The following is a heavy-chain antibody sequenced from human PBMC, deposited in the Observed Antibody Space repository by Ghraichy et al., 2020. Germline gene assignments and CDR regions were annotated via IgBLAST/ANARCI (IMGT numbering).Heavy chain of an antibody. CDR2: FDAEDGET. J-gene: IGHJ4*02. CDR3: TTDSGNTYGFAFDN. V-gene: IGHV1-24*01. CDR1: GNTLTELS. D-gene: IGHD5-18*01. Sequence: ASVKVSCKVSGNTLTELSMHWVRQTPGKGLEWMGGFDAEDGETLYAQKFQDRVTMTEDTSTDTAYLELTSLESEDTAVYYCTTDSGNTYGFAFDNWGQGTLVTVSS.